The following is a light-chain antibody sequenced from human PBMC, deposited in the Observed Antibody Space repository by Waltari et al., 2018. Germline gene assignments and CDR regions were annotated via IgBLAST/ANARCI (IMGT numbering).Light chain of an antibody. CDR3: NSRDTNNLWV. CDR1: SLRSYF. V-gene: IGLV3-19*01. J-gene: IGLJ3*02. Sequence: SSELTQDPAVSVALGQTVKITCQGDSLRSYFASWYQQKPGQAPLLVMYGKNIRPSGIPARISGSRSGNTASLTITGAQAEDEADYYCNSRDTNNLWVFGGGTKLTVL. CDR2: GKN.